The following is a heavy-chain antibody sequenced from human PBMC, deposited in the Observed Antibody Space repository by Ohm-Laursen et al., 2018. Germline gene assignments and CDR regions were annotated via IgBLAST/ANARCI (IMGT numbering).Heavy chain of an antibody. V-gene: IGHV3-30*18. D-gene: IGHD3-22*01. CDR3: VKTYYYGSSGYWEIYFDY. CDR1: GFTFSSYG. CDR2: ISYDGSNK. J-gene: IGHJ4*02. Sequence: SLRLSCTASGFTFSSYGMHWVRQAPGKGLEWVAVISYDGSNKYYADSVKGRFTISRDNSKNTLYLQMNSLRAEDTAVYYCVKTYYYGSSGYWEIYFDYWGQGTLVTVSS.